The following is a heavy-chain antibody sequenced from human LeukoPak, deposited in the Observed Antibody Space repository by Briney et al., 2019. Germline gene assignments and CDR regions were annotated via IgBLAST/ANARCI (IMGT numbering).Heavy chain of an antibody. CDR3: ARDRGTVTTPPDY. J-gene: IGHJ4*02. CDR2: IIPILGIA. CDR1: GYTLTELS. Sequence: ASVKVSCKVSGYTLTELSMHWVRQAPGQGLEWMGRIIPILGIANYAQKFQGRVTITADKSTSTAYMELSSLRSEDTAVYYCARDRGTVTTPPDYWGQGTLVTVSS. V-gene: IGHV1-69*04. D-gene: IGHD4-17*01.